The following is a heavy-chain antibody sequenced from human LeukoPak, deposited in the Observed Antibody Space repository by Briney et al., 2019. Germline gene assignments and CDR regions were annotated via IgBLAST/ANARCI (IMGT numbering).Heavy chain of an antibody. D-gene: IGHD6-13*01. Sequence: SETLSLTCTVSGGSISSSSYYWGWIRQPPGKGLEWVGSIYYSGSTYYNPSPKSRVTISVDTSKNQFSLKLSSVTAADTAVYYCATGYSSTWYYSDYWGQGTLVTVSS. CDR1: GGSISSSSYY. CDR2: IYYSGST. CDR3: ATGYSSTWYYSDY. J-gene: IGHJ4*02. V-gene: IGHV4-39*01.